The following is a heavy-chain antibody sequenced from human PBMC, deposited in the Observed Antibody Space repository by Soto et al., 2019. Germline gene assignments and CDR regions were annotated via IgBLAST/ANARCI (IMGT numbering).Heavy chain of an antibody. V-gene: IGHV1-69*12. D-gene: IGHD2-2*01. J-gene: IGHJ5*02. CDR2: IIPIFGTA. Sequence: QVQLVQSGAEVKKPGSSVKVSCKASGGTFSSYAISWVRQAPGQGLEWMGGIIPIFGTANYAQKFQGRVTITADESTSTAYKELSSLRSEDTAVYYCARAQIGLPAAGQTYWFDPWGQGTLVTVSS. CDR1: GGTFSSYA. CDR3: ARAQIGLPAAGQTYWFDP.